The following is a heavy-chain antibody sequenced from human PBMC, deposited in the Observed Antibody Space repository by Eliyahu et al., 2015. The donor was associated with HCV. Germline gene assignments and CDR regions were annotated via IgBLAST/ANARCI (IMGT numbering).Heavy chain of an antibody. CDR3: ARSPGPRYFDWLSAMGYYGMDV. D-gene: IGHD3-9*01. J-gene: IGHJ6*02. V-gene: IGHV4-34*01. Sequence: QVQLQQWGAGLLKPSETLSLTCAVYGGSFSGYYWSWIRQPPGKGLEWIGEINHSGSTNYNPSLKSRVTISVDTSKNQFSLKLSSVTTADTAVYYCARSPGPRYFDWLSAMGYYGMDVWGQGTTVTVSS. CDR2: INHSGST. CDR1: GGSFSGYY.